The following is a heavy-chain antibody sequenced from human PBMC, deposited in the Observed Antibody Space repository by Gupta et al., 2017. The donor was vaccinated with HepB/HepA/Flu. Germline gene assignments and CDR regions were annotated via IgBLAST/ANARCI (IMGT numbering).Heavy chain of an antibody. CDR1: GFNVDDFA. V-gene: IGHV3-9*03. CDR3: VKDSLSSSWSLFDR. Sequence: EVQLVESGGGLVQPGRSLRLSCAASGFNVDDFAMHWVRQAPGKGLEWVSGITWNSETLAYADSVKGRVTISRDNAKNSLYLQMNNLRAEDIALYYCVKDSLSSSWSLFDRWGQGTLVTVSS. D-gene: IGHD6-13*01. J-gene: IGHJ5*02. CDR2: ITWNSETL.